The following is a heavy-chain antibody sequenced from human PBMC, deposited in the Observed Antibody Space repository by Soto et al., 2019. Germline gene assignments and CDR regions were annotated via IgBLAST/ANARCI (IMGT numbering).Heavy chain of an antibody. J-gene: IGHJ4*02. V-gene: IGHV3-30-3*01. D-gene: IGHD3-16*01. CDR2: MSYDGSNK. CDR1: GFTFSSYA. CDR3: AREGGAY. Sequence: QVQLVESGGGVVQPGRSLRLSCAASGFTFSSYAMHWVRRAPGKGLEWMAVMSYDGSNKYYADSVKGRFTISRDNSKNTLFLQMNSLRPEDTALYYCAREGGAYWGQGTLVIVSS.